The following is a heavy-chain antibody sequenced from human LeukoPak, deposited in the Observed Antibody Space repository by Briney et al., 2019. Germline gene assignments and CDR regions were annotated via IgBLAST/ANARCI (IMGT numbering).Heavy chain of an antibody. Sequence: GGSLRLPCAASGFAFSSYAMHWVRQAPGKGLEWLAVVSAHGVDKFYADSVKGRFAISRDNAKNSLYLQMNSLRAEDTAVYYCARLSDTEGSSTSYRASDIWGQGTLVTVSS. V-gene: IGHV3-30*09. CDR1: GFAFSSYA. CDR2: VSAHGVDK. D-gene: IGHD2-2*01. J-gene: IGHJ3*02. CDR3: ARLSDTEGSSTSYRASDI.